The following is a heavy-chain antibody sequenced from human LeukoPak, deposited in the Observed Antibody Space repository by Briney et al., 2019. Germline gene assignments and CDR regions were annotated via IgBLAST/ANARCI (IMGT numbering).Heavy chain of an antibody. V-gene: IGHV4-59*01. CDR3: ARSEISFGDYHDY. J-gene: IGHJ4*02. CDR1: GGSISSYY. Sequence: SETLSLACTVSGGSISSYYCSSIRQPPEKGLEWIGYINYSGSTNYNPSLKSRVTISIDTSKSQFSLKLSSVTAADTAVYYCARSEISFGDYHDYWGQGTLVTVSS. CDR2: INYSGST. D-gene: IGHD3-3*01.